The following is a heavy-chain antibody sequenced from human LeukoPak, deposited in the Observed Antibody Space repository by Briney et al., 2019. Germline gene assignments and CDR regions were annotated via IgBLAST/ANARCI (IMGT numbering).Heavy chain of an antibody. Sequence: GGSLRLSCAASGFTFSYAWMNWVRQAPGKGLEWVGRIKSKTDGGTTDYAASVKGRFTISRDDSKNTLYLQMNSLKTEDTAVYYCTTAYIAATKDFDYWGPGTLVSVSS. CDR3: TTAYIAATKDFDY. V-gene: IGHV3-15*01. CDR2: IKSKTDGGTT. D-gene: IGHD5-12*01. J-gene: IGHJ4*02. CDR1: GFTFSYAW.